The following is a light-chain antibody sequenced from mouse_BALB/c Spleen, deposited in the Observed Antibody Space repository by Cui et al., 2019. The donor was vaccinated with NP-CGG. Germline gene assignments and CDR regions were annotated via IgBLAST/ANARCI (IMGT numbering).Light chain of an antibody. CDR3: ALWYSNHWV. CDR1: TGAVTTSNY. CDR2: GTN. Sequence: QAVVTQESALTTSPGETVTLTCRSSTGAVTTSNYANCVQEKPDHLFTGLIGGTNNRAPGVPARFSGSLTGDKAALTITGAQTEDEAIYFCALWYSNHWVFGGGTKLTVL. J-gene: IGLJ1*01. V-gene: IGLV1*01.